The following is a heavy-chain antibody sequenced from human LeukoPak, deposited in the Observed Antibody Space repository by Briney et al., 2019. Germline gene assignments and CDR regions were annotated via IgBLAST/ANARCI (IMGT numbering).Heavy chain of an antibody. CDR3: ARGYYDILTGYYIPSRLFDY. J-gene: IGHJ4*02. CDR1: GGSISSSNW. CDR2: IYHSGST. D-gene: IGHD3-9*01. Sequence: PSKTLSLTCTVSGGSISSSNWWSWVRQPPGKGLEGIGEIYHSGSTNYNPSLKSRVTISVDKSKNQFSLKLSSVTAADTAVYYCARGYYDILTGYYIPSRLFDYWGQGTLVTVSS. V-gene: IGHV4-4*02.